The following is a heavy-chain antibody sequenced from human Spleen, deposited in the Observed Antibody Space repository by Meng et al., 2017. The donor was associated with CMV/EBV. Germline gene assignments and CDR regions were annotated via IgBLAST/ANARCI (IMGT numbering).Heavy chain of an antibody. D-gene: IGHD2-15*01. CDR2: INPRGGST. J-gene: IGHJ4*02. V-gene: IGHV1-46*01. CDR3: MKEGGFDN. Sequence: ASVKVSCKASGYTFTSNYMHWVRQAPGQGLEWMGIINPRGGSTTYAQKFQGRVTMTRDTSTSTVYMELNSLRSEDTAVYYCMKEGGFDNWGQGTLVTVSS. CDR1: GYTFTSNY.